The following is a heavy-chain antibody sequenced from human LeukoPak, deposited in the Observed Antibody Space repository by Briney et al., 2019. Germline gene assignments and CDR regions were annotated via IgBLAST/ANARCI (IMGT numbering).Heavy chain of an antibody. CDR2: MSYNGANK. D-gene: IGHD6-19*01. CDR1: GFPFSSYP. Sequence: QPGRSLRLSCAASGFPFSSYPMHWVRQAPGKGLEWVAVMSYNGANKCYADSVRGRFIISRDNSKNTLYLQMNSLTPEDTAVYFCARGQQWLDTWFQHWGQGTLVTVSS. V-gene: IGHV3-30-3*01. J-gene: IGHJ1*01. CDR3: ARGQQWLDTWFQH.